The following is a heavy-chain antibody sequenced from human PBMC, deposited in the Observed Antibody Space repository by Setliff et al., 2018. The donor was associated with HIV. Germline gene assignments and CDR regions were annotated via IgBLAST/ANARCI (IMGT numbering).Heavy chain of an antibody. D-gene: IGHD2-2*01. CDR3: ARTCLGSSSTSCYRRGGDY. J-gene: IGHJ4*02. CDR2: VYYSGST. Sequence: SETLSLTCTVSAGSISSSNYYWGWIRQPPGKGLEWIGTVYYSGSTYYNPSLKSRVTISVDTSKNQFPLKLSSVTAADTAVYYCARTCLGSSSTSCYRRGGDYWGQGTLVTVSS. CDR1: AGSISSSNYY. V-gene: IGHV4-39*06.